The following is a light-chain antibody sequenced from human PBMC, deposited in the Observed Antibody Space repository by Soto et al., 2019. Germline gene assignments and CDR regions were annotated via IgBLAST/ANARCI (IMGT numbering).Light chain of an antibody. J-gene: IGLJ3*02. V-gene: IGLV4-69*01. CDR1: SGHSSYA. Sequence: QPVLTQSPSASASLGASVKLTCTLSSGHSSYAIAWHQKQPGKGPRYLMDLNNDGSHTKGDGIPDRFSGSSSGAERYLIISSLQSEDEADYYCQTWDTGIRVFGGGTKLTVL. CDR2: LNNDGSH. CDR3: QTWDTGIRV.